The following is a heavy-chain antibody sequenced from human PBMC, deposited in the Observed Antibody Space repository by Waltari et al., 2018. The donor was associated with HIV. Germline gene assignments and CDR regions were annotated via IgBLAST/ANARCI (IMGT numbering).Heavy chain of an antibody. V-gene: IGHV3-73*02. J-gene: IGHJ2*01. D-gene: IGHD2-15*01. CDR3: ALVPAGHSYFDL. Sequence: EVQLVESGGGLVQPGGSLKLSCAASGFTFTGPNMHWVRPAPGKGLEWVGRIGSRANKYATAYAASVKGSFTASRDDSRNTAFLQMNSLKTEDTAVYYCALVPAGHSYFDLRGRGTLVTVSS. CDR2: IGSRANKYAT. CDR1: GFTFTGPN.